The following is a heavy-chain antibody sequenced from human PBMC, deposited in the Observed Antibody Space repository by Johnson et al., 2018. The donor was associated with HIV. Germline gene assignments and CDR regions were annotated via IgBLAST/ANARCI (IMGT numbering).Heavy chain of an antibody. V-gene: IGHV3-30-3*01. CDR3: ARLRSGNRAFDI. J-gene: IGHJ3*02. Sequence: QVQLVESGGGLVQPGGSLRLSCAASGLTFSSYAMHWVRQAPGKGLEWVAVISYDGSNKYYADSVKGLFTISRDNSKNTLYLQMNSLRAEDTAVYYCARLRSGNRAFDIWGQGTMVTVSS. D-gene: IGHD2-15*01. CDR2: ISYDGSNK. CDR1: GLTFSSYA.